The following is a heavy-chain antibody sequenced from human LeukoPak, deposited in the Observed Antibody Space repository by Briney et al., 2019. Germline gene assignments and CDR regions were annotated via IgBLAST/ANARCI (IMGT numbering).Heavy chain of an antibody. CDR2: LSFRSSYI. Sequence: GGSLRLSCAASGFTFSSYSMNWVRQAPGKGLEWVSSLSFRSSYIYYTDSVKGRFTISRDNAKNSLYLQMNSLRAEDTAVYYCARDSSSGWPLDYWGQGTLVTVSS. CDR1: GFTFSSYS. CDR3: ARDSSSGWPLDY. D-gene: IGHD6-19*01. V-gene: IGHV3-21*01. J-gene: IGHJ4*02.